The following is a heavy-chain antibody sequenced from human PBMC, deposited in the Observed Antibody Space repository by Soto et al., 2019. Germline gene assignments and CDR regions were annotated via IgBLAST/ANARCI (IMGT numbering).Heavy chain of an antibody. D-gene: IGHD6-13*01. J-gene: IGHJ6*03. CDR3: AAGSRYYYYYYMDV. CDR2: IVVGSGNT. V-gene: IGHV1-58*02. Sequence: QMQLVQSGPEVKKPGTSVKVSCKASGFTFTSSAMPWVRQAPGQRLEWIGWIVVGSGNTNYAQKFQERVTITRDMSTSTAYMEQISLRSEDTAVDYCAAGSRYYYYYYMDVWGKGTTVTVSS. CDR1: GFTFTSSA.